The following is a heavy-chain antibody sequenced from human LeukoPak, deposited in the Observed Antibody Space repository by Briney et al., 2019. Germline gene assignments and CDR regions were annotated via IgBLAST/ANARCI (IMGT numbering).Heavy chain of an antibody. Sequence: GGSLRLSCAASGFTFSSYWMSWVRQAPGKGLEWVANIRQDGSEEFYVDSVKGRFTISRDNAKNSLYLQMNSLRAEDTAVYYCARDGDDSSGYYGDYWGQGTLVTVSS. V-gene: IGHV3-7*01. CDR3: ARDGDDSSGYYGDY. CDR2: IRQDGSEE. CDR1: GFTFSSYW. D-gene: IGHD3-22*01. J-gene: IGHJ4*02.